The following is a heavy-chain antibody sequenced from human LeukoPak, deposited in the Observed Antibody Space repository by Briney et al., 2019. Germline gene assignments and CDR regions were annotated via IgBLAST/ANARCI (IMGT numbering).Heavy chain of an antibody. CDR2: ISAYNGNT. D-gene: IGHD6-6*01. V-gene: IGHV1-18*01. CDR1: GYTFTSYG. CDR3: ARAIAARYYYYYMDV. Sequence: ASVKVSCKASGYTFTSYGISWVRQAPGQGLEWMGWISAYNGNTNYAQKLQGRVTMTTDTSTSTAYMELRSLRSDDTAVYYCARAIAARYYYYYMDVWGKGTTVTVSS. J-gene: IGHJ6*03.